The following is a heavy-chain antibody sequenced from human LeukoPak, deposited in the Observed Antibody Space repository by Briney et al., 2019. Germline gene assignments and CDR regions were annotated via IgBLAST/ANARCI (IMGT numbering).Heavy chain of an antibody. CDR3: AKDEYSFGYDAFDV. CDR1: GLTFSDYA. Sequence: GGSLRLSCAASGLTFSDYAMSWVRQAPGKGLEWVSVISGGADTTYYADSVKGRFIISRDNSKNTLHLQMNSLRAEDTAMYYCAKDEYSFGYDAFDVWGQGTMVTVSS. D-gene: IGHD5-18*01. CDR2: ISGGADTT. J-gene: IGHJ3*01. V-gene: IGHV3-23*01.